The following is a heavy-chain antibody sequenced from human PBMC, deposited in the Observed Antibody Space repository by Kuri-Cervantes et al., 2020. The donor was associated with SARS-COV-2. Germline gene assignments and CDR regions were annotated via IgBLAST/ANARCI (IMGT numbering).Heavy chain of an antibody. V-gene: IGHV4-59*01. CDR3: AKSRAGGYHWFDP. Sequence: SETLSLTCTASGGSISSFYWSWIRQPPGKGLEWIGYISYRGSTNYNPSLKSRVTISGDTSKNQFSLNLSPVSAADTAFYYCAKSRAGGYHWFDPWGQGTLVTVSS. D-gene: IGHD3-22*01. CDR2: ISYRGST. J-gene: IGHJ5*02. CDR1: GGSISSFY.